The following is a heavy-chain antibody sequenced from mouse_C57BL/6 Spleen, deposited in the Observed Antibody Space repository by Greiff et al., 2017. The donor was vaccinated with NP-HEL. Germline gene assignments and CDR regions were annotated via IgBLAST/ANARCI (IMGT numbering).Heavy chain of an antibody. D-gene: IGHD1-1*01. CDR1: GYTFTSYW. V-gene: IGHV1-53*01. CDR3: AGRGITTVGDYYFDY. CDR2: INPSNGGT. J-gene: IGHJ2*01. Sequence: QVQLQQPGAELVKPGASVKLSCKASGYTFTSYWMHWVKQRPGRGLEWIGNINPSNGGTNYNEKFKSKATLTVDKSSSTAYMQLSSLTSEDSAVYYCAGRGITTVGDYYFDYWGQGTTLTVSS.